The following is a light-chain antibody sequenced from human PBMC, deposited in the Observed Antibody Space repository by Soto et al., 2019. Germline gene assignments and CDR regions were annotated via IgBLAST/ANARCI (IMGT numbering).Light chain of an antibody. V-gene: IGLV2-14*01. J-gene: IGLJ1*01. CDR3: SSYTSSSTRV. CDR2: EVS. Sequence: QSALTQPASVSGSPGQSITISCTGTISDVGGYNYVSWYQQHPGKAPKLMIYEVSNRPSGVSNRFSGSQSGNTASLTISALQAEDEADYYCSSYTSSSTRVFGTGTKLTVL. CDR1: ISDVGGYNY.